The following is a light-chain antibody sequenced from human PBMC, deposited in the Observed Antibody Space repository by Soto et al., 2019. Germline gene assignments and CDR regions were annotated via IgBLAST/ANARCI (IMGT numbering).Light chain of an antibody. J-gene: IGKJ1*01. Sequence: EVVMTQSPATLSVSPGERVTLSCRASQSINAHLAWYQQKPGQAPMLLIHGASTRATGIPARFSGSGFGTEFILTLSRLQAEDFAVYYCQQYNTWLWTFGQGTKVEIQ. CDR2: GAS. CDR1: QSINAH. CDR3: QQYNTWLWT. V-gene: IGKV3-15*01.